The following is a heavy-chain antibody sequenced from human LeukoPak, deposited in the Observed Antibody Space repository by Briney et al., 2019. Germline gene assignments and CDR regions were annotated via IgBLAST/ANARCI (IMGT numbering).Heavy chain of an antibody. V-gene: IGHV3-30-3*01. D-gene: IGHD3-10*01. CDR2: ISYDGANE. J-gene: IGHJ4*02. Sequence: GGSLRLSCAASGFSFHYYAMHWVRQAPGKGLEWVAVISYDGANEYYADSVKGRLTISRDNSKNTLYMEMSSLRPEDTAVYYCARPIDNGSGSYYFPYWGQGTLVTVSS. CDR1: GFSFHYYA. CDR3: ARPIDNGSGSYYFPY.